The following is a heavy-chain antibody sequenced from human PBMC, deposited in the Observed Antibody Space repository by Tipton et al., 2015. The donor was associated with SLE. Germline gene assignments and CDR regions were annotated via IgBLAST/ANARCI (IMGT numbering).Heavy chain of an antibody. Sequence: TLSLTCTVSGGSISSYYWSWIRQPPGKGLEWIGHIYYSGSTNYNPSLKSRVTISVDTSKNQSSLKLSSVTAADTAVYYCARLDYYDSRGNYFDYWGQGTLVTVSS. J-gene: IGHJ4*02. CDR3: ARLDYYDSRGNYFDY. V-gene: IGHV4-59*01. D-gene: IGHD3-22*01. CDR1: GGSISSYY. CDR2: IYYSGST.